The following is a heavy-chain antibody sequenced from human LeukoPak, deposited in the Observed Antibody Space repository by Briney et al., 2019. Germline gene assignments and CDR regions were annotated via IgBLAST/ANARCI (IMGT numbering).Heavy chain of an antibody. V-gene: IGHV3-7*01. CDR2: IKQDGSEK. CDR3: ARAYNSGWYAD. CDR1: GLTFNKYW. D-gene: IGHD6-19*01. J-gene: IGHJ4*02. Sequence: GGSLRLSCEASGLTFNKYWMTWVRQAPGKGLEWVANIKQDGSEKNYVDSVKGRFTISRDNAKNSLSLRMNSLSAEDTAVYYCARAYNSGWYADWGQGTLVTVSS.